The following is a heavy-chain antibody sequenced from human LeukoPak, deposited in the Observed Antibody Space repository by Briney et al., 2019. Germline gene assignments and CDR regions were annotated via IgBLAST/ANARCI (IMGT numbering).Heavy chain of an antibody. CDR3: ARGGYSYEPVDY. Sequence: SVKVSCKASGGTFSSYAISWVRQAPGQGLEWMGGIIPIFGTANYAQKFQGRVTITADKSTSTAYMELSSLRSEDTAVYYCARGGYSYEPVDYWGQGTLVTVSS. V-gene: IGHV1-69*06. J-gene: IGHJ4*02. CDR2: IIPIFGTA. CDR1: GGTFSSYA. D-gene: IGHD5-18*01.